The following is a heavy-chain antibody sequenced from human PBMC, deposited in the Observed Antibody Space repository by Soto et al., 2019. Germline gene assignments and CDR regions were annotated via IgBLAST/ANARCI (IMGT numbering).Heavy chain of an antibody. Sequence: GGYLRLSSAASRFTFNTHFLYWVRQHSGKGLDSVFSTHATSTYIYYADSVRGRFTVSRDNAKNSLSLQMNSLRAENTAVYYWAGDAARVRTRAVYDYWGQGTLVTVSS. D-gene: IGHD2-8*01. CDR1: RFTFNTHF. J-gene: IGHJ4*02. CDR2: THATSTYI. V-gene: IGHV3-21*01. CDR3: AGDAARVRTRAVYDY.